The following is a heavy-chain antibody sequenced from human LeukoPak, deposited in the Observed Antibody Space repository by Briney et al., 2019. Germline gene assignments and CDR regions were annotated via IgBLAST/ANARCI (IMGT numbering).Heavy chain of an antibody. CDR2: IIPIFGTA. CDR3: AECRGYSGYARGYYYYGMDV. V-gene: IGHV1-69*13. J-gene: IGHJ6*02. D-gene: IGHD5-12*01. Sequence: GASVKVSCKASGGTFSSYAISWVRQAPGQGLEWMGGIIPIFGTANYAQKFQGRVTITADESTSTAYMELSSPRSEDTAVYYCAECRGYSGYARGYYYYGMDVWGQGTTVTVSS. CDR1: GGTFSSYA.